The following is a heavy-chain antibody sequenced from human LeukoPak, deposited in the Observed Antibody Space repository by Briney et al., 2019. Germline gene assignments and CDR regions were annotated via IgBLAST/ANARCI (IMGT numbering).Heavy chain of an antibody. D-gene: IGHD3-16*02. J-gene: IGHJ3*02. V-gene: IGHV4-34*01. CDR2: INHSGST. Sequence: SETLSLTCTVSGGSISSYYWSWIRQPPGKGLEWIGEINHSGSTNYNPSLKSRVTISVDTSKNQFSLKLSSVTAADTAVYYCARGGNVWGSYRPPSFDIWGPGTMVTVSS. CDR3: ARGGNVWGSYRPPSFDI. CDR1: GGSISSYY.